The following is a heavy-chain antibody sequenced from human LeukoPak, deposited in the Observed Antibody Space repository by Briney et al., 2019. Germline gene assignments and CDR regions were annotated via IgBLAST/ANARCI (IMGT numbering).Heavy chain of an antibody. J-gene: IGHJ4*02. Sequence: GGSLRLSCAASGFSVSSNYMTWVRQAPGKGLEWVSVIYSDGSTNFADSVKGRFTISRDNSKNTLYLQMNSLRVEDTAVYYCARARVPAAAGVGYWGQGTLVTVSS. CDR1: GFSVSSNY. V-gene: IGHV3-53*01. CDR2: IYSDGST. CDR3: ARARVPAAAGVGY. D-gene: IGHD2-2*01.